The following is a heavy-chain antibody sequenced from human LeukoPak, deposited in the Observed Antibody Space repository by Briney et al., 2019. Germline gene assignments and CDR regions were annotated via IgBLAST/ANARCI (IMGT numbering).Heavy chain of an antibody. D-gene: IGHD1-26*01. Sequence: PSETLSLTCTVSTASISSYYWSWIRQPPGKGLEWIGEIYRGGSAKYNPSLKSRVTMSMDKSKNQFSLELNSVTAADTAVYYCARVGYNGFGVLDYWGQGNLVTVSS. CDR2: IYRGGSA. V-gene: IGHV4-4*08. CDR1: TASISSYY. J-gene: IGHJ4*02. CDR3: ARVGYNGFGVLDY.